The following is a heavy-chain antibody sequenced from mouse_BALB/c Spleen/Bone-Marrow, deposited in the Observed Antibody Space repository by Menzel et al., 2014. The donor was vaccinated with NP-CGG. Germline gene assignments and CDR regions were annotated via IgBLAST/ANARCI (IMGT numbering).Heavy chain of an antibody. CDR3: ARQTYYDYDGYFDY. Sequence: EVKLMESGGDLVKPGGSLKLSCAASGFTFSSYGMSWVRQTPDKRLEWVATISSGGGYTYYPDSVKGRFAISRDNAKNTLYLQMSSLKSEDTAMYYCARQTYYDYDGYFDYWGQGTTRTVSS. J-gene: IGHJ2*01. V-gene: IGHV5-6*01. CDR1: GFTFSSYG. CDR2: ISSGGGYT. D-gene: IGHD2-4*01.